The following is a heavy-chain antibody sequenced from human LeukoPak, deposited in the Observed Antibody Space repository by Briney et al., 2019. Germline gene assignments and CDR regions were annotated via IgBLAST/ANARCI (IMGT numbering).Heavy chain of an antibody. V-gene: IGHV1-69*13. Sequence: ASVKVTCKASGGTFSSYAISWVRQAPGQGLEWMGGIIPIFGTANYAQKFQGRVTITADESTSTAYMELSSLRSEDTAVYYCARDHYSRNDYWGQGTLVTVSS. J-gene: IGHJ4*02. CDR3: ARDHYSRNDY. CDR1: GGTFSSYA. D-gene: IGHD6-13*01. CDR2: IIPIFGTA.